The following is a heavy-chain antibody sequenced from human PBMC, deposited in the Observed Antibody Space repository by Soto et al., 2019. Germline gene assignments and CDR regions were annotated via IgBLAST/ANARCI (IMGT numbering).Heavy chain of an antibody. J-gene: IGHJ6*02. CDR1: GFRFSAYW. V-gene: IGHV3-7*01. Sequence: QTGGSLRLSCAASGFRFSAYWMTWVRQAPGKGLEWVANIKQDGTEKHHVDSVEGRFTISRGNAKNLLYLQMYGLRGEDTAVYYCARDLTSHMIGFSYGMDVWGQGTTVTVSS. CDR3: ARDLTSHMIGFSYGMDV. D-gene: IGHD3-16*01. CDR2: IKQDGTEK.